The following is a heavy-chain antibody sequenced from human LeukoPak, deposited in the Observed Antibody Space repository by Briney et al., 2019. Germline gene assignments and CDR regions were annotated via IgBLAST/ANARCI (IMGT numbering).Heavy chain of an antibody. CDR2: TYYRSKWYN. CDR1: GDIVSSNSAA. CDR3: ASGSSSRYYYYYGMDV. J-gene: IGHJ6*02. D-gene: IGHD1-26*01. V-gene: IGHV6-1*01. Sequence: SQTLSLTCALSGDIVSSNSAAWNWIRQSRSRGLEWLGRTYYRSKWYNDYAVSVKSRITINPDTSKNQFSLQLNSVTPEDTAVYYCASGSSSRYYYYYGMDVWGQGTTVTVSS.